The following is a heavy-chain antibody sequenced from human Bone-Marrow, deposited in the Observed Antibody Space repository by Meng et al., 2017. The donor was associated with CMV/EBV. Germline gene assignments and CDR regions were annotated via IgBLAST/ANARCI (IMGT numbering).Heavy chain of an antibody. CDR3: ARQDQFPGTFDI. D-gene: IGHD1-26*01. CDR2: ISSSSSYI. V-gene: IGHV3-21*01. CDR1: GFTFSTYE. Sequence: GESLKISCVASGFTFSTYEMNWVRQAPGKGLEWVSSISSSSSYIFYADSVKGRFTISRDNAKNSLYLQISSLRADDTAVYYCARQDQFPGTFDIWGQGTMVTVSS. J-gene: IGHJ3*02.